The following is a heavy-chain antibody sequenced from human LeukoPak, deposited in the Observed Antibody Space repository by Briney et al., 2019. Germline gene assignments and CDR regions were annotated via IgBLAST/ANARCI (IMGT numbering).Heavy chain of an antibody. J-gene: IGHJ4*02. CDR3: ASASYDSSGYYEFDY. D-gene: IGHD3-22*01. Sequence: SETLSLTCTVSGGSISSNSYYWGWIRQPPGKGLEWIGSVYYSGSTYYNPSLKSRVTISVDTSKNHFSLKLSSVTAADTAVLYCASASYDSSGYYEFDYWGQGTLVTVSS. CDR1: GGSISSNSYY. CDR2: VYYSGST. V-gene: IGHV4-39*02.